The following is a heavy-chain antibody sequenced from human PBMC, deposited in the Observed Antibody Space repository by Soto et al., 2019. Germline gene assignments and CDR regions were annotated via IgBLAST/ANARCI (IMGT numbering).Heavy chain of an antibody. J-gene: IGHJ4*02. CDR1: GLTFTSYA. D-gene: IGHD6-19*01. Sequence: QVHLVESGGGVVQAGRSLRLSCTASGLTFTSYAIHWVRQAPGKGLEWVSLISEAGGNKYFAESVRGRFLISRDNSKNTVYLQMNSLRPEDTAVYFCARRLTSTVSALGYWGQGTLVTVSS. CDR2: ISEAGGNK. V-gene: IGHV3-30-3*01. CDR3: ARRLTSTVSALGY.